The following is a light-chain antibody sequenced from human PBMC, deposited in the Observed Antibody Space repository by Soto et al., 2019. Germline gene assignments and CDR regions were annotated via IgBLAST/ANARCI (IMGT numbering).Light chain of an antibody. J-gene: IGKJ1*01. CDR3: QQYNNWLTT. V-gene: IGKV3-15*01. Sequence: EIVMTHSPTTLSVSPSEGGRLXCRASQSVSSKLAWYQQKPGQAPRLLIYGASTRATGIPARFSGSGSGTEFTLTISSLQSEDFAVYYCQQYNNWLTTFGQGTKVDIK. CDR1: QSVSSK. CDR2: GAS.